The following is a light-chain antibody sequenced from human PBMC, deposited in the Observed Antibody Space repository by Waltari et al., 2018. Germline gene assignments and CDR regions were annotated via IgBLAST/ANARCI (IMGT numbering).Light chain of an antibody. V-gene: IGLV2-23*02. CDR3: CSYTSIGPVL. CDR1: SSDVGANNF. Sequence: QSALTQPASVSGSPGQSIAISCIGTSSDVGANNFLSWYQQHPGRAPKLMIHEVTKRPSGVSTRCSGSKSGNTASLTISGLQAEDEADYYCCSYTSIGPVLIGGGTKVTVL. CDR2: EVT. J-gene: IGLJ2*01.